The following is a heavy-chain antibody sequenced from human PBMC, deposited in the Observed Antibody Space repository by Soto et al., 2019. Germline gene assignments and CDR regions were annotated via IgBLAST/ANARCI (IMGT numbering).Heavy chain of an antibody. D-gene: IGHD2-15*01. V-gene: IGHV3-23*01. J-gene: IGHJ4*02. CDR3: TKANRYCSGANCFTFDY. Sequence: GGSLRLSCTASGFTFSNYAMSWVRQAPGKGLEWVSTFISSGGGTYYADSVKGRFTISRDNSKNTLYLQMNSLRAEDTAVYYFTKANRYCSGANCFTFDYWGLGTLVTVSS. CDR1: GFTFSNYA. CDR2: FISSGGGT.